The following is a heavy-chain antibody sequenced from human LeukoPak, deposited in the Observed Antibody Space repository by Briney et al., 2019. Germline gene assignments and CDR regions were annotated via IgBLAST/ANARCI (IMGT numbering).Heavy chain of an antibody. D-gene: IGHD7-27*01. J-gene: IGHJ4*02. Sequence: SETLSLTCTVSGYSISNGYFWGWIRQPPGKGLECIGSIYHSGSIYYNPSLKGRVTISVDTSKNQFSLKLNSLTAADTAVYYCARAIRTGLGIGSFDGWGQGTLVTVSS. V-gene: IGHV4-38-2*02. CDR2: IYHSGSI. CDR1: GYSISNGYF. CDR3: ARAIRTGLGIGSFDG.